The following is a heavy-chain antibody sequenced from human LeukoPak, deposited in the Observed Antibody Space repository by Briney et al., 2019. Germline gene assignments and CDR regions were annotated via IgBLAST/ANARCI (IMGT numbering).Heavy chain of an antibody. CDR3: ARDSTYYYASGSSGPHYFDY. D-gene: IGHD3-10*01. J-gene: IGHJ4*02. CDR1: GFMFSSYA. CDR2: ISYDGSNK. V-gene: IGHV3-30*04. Sequence: RGSLRLSCAASGFMFSSYAMHWVRQAPGKGLEWVVLISYDGSNKYYADSVKGRFTISRDNSKNTLYLQLNSLRAEDTSVYYCARDSTYYYASGSSGPHYFDYWGQGTLVTVSS.